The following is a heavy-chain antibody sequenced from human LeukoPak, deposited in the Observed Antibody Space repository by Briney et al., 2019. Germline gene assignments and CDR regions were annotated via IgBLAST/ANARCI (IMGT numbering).Heavy chain of an antibody. CDR1: GYTFNTYG. J-gene: IGHJ4*02. CDR3: AREEERIAIFGVTNSRFDY. V-gene: IGHV1-69*13. Sequence: SVKVSCKPSGYTFNTYGITWVRQAPGQGLEWMGGIMPIFDTADYAQKFQGRITITADESTSTVYMELSSLRSEDTAVYCAREEERIAIFGVTNSRFDYWGQGTLVTVSS. D-gene: IGHD3-3*01. CDR2: IMPIFDTA.